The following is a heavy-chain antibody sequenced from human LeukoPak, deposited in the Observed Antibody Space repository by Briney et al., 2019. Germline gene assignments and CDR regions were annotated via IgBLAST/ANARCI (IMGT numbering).Heavy chain of an antibody. CDR2: INSGGSST. CDR1: GFTFSSYW. Sequence: GGSLRLSCAASGFTFSSYWMHWVRQAPGKGLVWVSRINSGGSSTSYADSVKGRLTISRDNAKNTLYLQMNSLRAEDTAVYYCARVRPNRAGYCSGGSCYSGYDAFDIWGQGTMVTVSS. CDR3: ARVRPNRAGYCSGGSCYSGYDAFDI. V-gene: IGHV3-74*01. J-gene: IGHJ3*02. D-gene: IGHD2-15*01.